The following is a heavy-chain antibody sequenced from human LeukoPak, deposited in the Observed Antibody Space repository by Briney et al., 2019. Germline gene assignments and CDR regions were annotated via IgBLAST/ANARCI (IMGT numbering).Heavy chain of an antibody. CDR3: ARGWLQSGFDY. J-gene: IGHJ4*02. CDR2: AYYNSNWYY. D-gene: IGHD5-24*01. CDR1: GDSVSTTSAG. V-gene: IGHV6-1*01. Sequence: SQTLSLTCAISGDSVSTTSAGWNWIRQSPSRGLEWLGRAYYNSNWYYNYAVSVKGRITIHPDTPKNQFSLQLNSVTPEDTAVYYCARGWLQSGFDYWAQGTLVTVSS.